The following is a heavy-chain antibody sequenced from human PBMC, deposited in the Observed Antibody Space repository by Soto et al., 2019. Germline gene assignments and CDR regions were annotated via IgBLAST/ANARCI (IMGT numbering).Heavy chain of an antibody. CDR2: ISGSGGST. Sequence: GGSLRLSCAASGFTFSSYAMSWVRQAPGKGLEWVSAISGSGGSTYYADSVKGRFTISRDNSKNTLYLQMNSLRAEDTAVYYCAKDGNSPFIAVAAYYFDYWGQGALVTVSS. D-gene: IGHD6-19*01. J-gene: IGHJ4*02. CDR3: AKDGNSPFIAVAAYYFDY. CDR1: GFTFSSYA. V-gene: IGHV3-23*01.